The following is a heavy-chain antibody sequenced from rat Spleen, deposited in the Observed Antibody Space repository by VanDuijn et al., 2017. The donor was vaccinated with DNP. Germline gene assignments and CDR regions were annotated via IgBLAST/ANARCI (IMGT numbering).Heavy chain of an antibody. J-gene: IGHJ4*01. CDR2: ISDDGSST. CDR3: ARHRTIMPYYYAMDA. Sequence: EVQLVGSDGGLVQPGKSLKLSCVASGFTFSDYYMAWVRQAPTKGLEWVATISDDGSSTYYRDSVKGRFTISRDNAQSTLYLQMDSLRSEDTATYYCARHRTIMPYYYAMDAWGQGASVTVSS. D-gene: IGHD1-12*01. V-gene: IGHV5-7*01. CDR1: GFTFSDYY.